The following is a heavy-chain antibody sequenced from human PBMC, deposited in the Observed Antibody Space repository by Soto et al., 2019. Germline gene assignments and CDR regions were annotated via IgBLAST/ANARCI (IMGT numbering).Heavy chain of an antibody. CDR1: GYTFTSYD. CDR2: MNPNSGNT. J-gene: IGHJ6*03. V-gene: IGHV1-8*01. Sequence: ASVKVSCKASGYTFTSYDINWVRQATGQGLEWMGWMNPNSGNTGYAQKFQGRVTMTRNTSISTAYMELSSLRSEDTAVYYCVREDGTPYYYYYMDVWGKGTTVTVSS. CDR3: VREDGTPYYYYYMDV. D-gene: IGHD2-15*01.